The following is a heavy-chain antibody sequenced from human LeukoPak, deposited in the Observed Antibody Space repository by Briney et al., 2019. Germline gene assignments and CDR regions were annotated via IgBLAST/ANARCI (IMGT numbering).Heavy chain of an antibody. J-gene: IGHJ5*02. CDR2: MNPNTGNT. D-gene: IGHD3-22*01. CDR1: GYTFTSYD. CDR3: ARTDYYDTRSPNWFDP. Sequence: ASVTVSCKASGYTFTSYDIAWVRQATGQGLEWMGWMNPNTGNTGYAQRFQGRVTMTRNTSISTAYMELSSLRSEDTAVYYCARTDYYDTRSPNWFDPWGQGTLVTVSS. V-gene: IGHV1-8*01.